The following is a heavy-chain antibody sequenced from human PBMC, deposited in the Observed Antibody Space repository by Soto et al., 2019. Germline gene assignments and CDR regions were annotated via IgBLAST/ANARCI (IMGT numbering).Heavy chain of an antibody. V-gene: IGHV1-18*03. CDR1: TLTNYA. D-gene: IGHD6-13*01. J-gene: IGHJ4*02. CDR3: AREVEVGRAAAENDY. Sequence: TLTNYAIKRVRQAPGQGLEWMGGISPNNGNTNYAKKLQGRVTMTRDTSTSTAYMELGSLSFGDVAVYYWAREVEVGRAAAENDYWGQGTLVTVSS. CDR2: ISPNNGNT.